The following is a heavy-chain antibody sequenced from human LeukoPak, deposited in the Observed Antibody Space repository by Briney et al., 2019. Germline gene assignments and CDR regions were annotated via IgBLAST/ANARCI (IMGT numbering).Heavy chain of an antibody. D-gene: IGHD3-22*01. V-gene: IGHV4-34*01. Sequence: PSETLSLTCAVYGGSFSGYYWSWIRQPPGKGLEWIGEINHSGSTNYNPSLKSRVTISVDTSKNQFSLKLSSVTAADAAVYYCARLTPYDSSGYYIRYYFDYWGQGTLVTVSS. CDR2: INHSGST. CDR1: GGSFSGYY. CDR3: ARLTPYDSSGYYIRYYFDY. J-gene: IGHJ4*02.